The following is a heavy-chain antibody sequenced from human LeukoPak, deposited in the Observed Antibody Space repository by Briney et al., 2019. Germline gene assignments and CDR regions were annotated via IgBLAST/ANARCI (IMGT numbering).Heavy chain of an antibody. D-gene: IGHD4-17*01. CDR3: ARGSHMTTVTNQFDY. CDR2: ISSNGGST. Sequence: GGSLRLSCAASGFTFSSYSMHWVRQAPGKGLEYVSTISSNGGSTYYANSVKGRFTISRDNSKNTLYLQMGSLRAEDKAVYYCARGSHMTTVTNQFDYWGQGTLVTVSS. J-gene: IGHJ4*02. V-gene: IGHV3-64*01. CDR1: GFTFSSYS.